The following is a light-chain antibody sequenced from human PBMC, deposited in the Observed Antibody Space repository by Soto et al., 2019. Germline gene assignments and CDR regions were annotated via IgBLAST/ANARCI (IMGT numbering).Light chain of an antibody. V-gene: IGKV3-15*01. Sequence: MTQSPATVSAFHGDRATLPCMASQPVNSNLAWYQHKPGQAPRLLIYGVSTRATGISARLSGSGSGTYFTLTISRLDPEDSPLYYCQHYGSSGTFGQGTKVDIK. CDR3: QHYGSSGT. J-gene: IGKJ1*01. CDR1: QPVNSN. CDR2: GVS.